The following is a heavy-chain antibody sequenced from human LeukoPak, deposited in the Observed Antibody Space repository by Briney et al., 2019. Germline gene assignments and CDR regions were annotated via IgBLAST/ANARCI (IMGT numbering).Heavy chain of an antibody. V-gene: IGHV1-2*04. J-gene: IGHJ3*02. CDR3: ARGGYGGAFDI. Sequence: ASVKLSCKASGYTFTSYGISWVRQAPGQGLELMGWISPNSGGTNYAQKFQGWGTMTRDTSISTAYMELSRLRSDDTAVYYCARGGYGGAFDIWGQGTMVTVSS. CDR1: GYTFTSYG. D-gene: IGHD1-1*01. CDR2: ISPNSGGT.